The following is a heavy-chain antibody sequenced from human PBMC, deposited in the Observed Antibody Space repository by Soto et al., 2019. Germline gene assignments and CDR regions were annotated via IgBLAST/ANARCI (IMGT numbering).Heavy chain of an antibody. CDR2: IIPILGIA. J-gene: IGHJ4*02. Sequence: QVQLVQSGAEVKKPGSSVKVSCKASAGTFSSYTISWVRQAPGQGLEWMGRIIPILGIANYAQKFQGRVTITADKSTGTAYMELSSLRSEDTAVYYCARGGSPYYYDSSGYYRIDYWGQGTLVTVSS. D-gene: IGHD3-22*01. CDR1: AGTFSSYT. V-gene: IGHV1-69*02. CDR3: ARGGSPYYYDSSGYYRIDY.